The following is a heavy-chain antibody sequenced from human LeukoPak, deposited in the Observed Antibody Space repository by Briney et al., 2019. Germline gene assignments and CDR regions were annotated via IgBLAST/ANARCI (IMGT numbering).Heavy chain of an antibody. D-gene: IGHD6-13*01. CDR2: ISSNGGST. CDR1: GFTFSSYA. J-gene: IGHJ4*02. Sequence: GGSLRLSCAASGFTFSSYAMHWVRQAPGKGLEYVSAISSNGGSTYYANSVEGRFTISRDNSKNTLYLQMGSLRAEDMAVYYCARVGRSSSWSGPFDYWGQGTLVTVSS. V-gene: IGHV3-64*01. CDR3: ARVGRSSSWSGPFDY.